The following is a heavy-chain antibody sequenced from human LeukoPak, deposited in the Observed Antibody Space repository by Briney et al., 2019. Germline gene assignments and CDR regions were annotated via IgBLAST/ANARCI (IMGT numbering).Heavy chain of an antibody. Sequence: PSETLSLTCSVSGVSISTSAYYWTWLPQHPGKDLEWIGYIYYSGSSYHNQSLKRRVTMSVDSSKKEFLQNLTSVTAADTAVYYCATWGGAQHAFDFWGKGTLVPVSS. CDR1: GVSISTSAYY. CDR2: IYYSGSS. D-gene: IGHD3-16*01. CDR3: ATWGGAQHAFDF. J-gene: IGHJ3*01. V-gene: IGHV4-31*03.